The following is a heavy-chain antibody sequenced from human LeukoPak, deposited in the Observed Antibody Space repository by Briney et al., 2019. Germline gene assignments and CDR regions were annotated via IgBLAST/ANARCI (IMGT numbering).Heavy chain of an antibody. CDR1: GFTFSSYE. D-gene: IGHD5-24*01. CDR2: ISSSGSTI. Sequence: GGSLRLSCAASGFTFSSYEMNWVRQAPGKGLEWVSYISSSGSTIYYADSVKGRFTISRDNAKNSLYLQMNSLRAEDTAVYYCARGRGDDYNFLGHGAYFDYWGQGTLVTVSS. J-gene: IGHJ4*02. V-gene: IGHV3-48*03. CDR3: ARGRGDDYNFLGHGAYFDY.